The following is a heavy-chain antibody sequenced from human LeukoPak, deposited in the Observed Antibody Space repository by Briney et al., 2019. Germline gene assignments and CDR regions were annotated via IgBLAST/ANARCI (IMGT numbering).Heavy chain of an antibody. CDR1: GGSLRSYY. CDR2: ITHAGTT. D-gene: IGHD5-24*01. V-gene: IGHV4-34*01. Sequence: SETLTLTCAVYGGSLRSYYWSWIRQSPGKGLEWIGEITHAGTTTYNPSLKSRLLISMDTSKRQFSLRLTSLTAADTAIYYCARVGGWLQLKRWGFDSWGQGTPVTVSS. CDR3: ARVGGWLQLKRWGFDS. J-gene: IGHJ4*02.